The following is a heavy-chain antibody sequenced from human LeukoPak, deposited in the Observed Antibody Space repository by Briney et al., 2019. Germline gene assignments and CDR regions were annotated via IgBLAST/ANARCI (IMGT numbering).Heavy chain of an antibody. D-gene: IGHD2-2*01. Sequence: GASVKVSCKASGYTFTGYYMHWVRQAPGQGLEWMGWINPNSGGTNYAQKFQGRVTMTRDTSISTAYMELSRLRSDDTAVYYCARGGYCSSTSCSDLDYWGQGTLVTVSS. V-gene: IGHV1-2*02. CDR2: INPNSGGT. CDR1: GYTFTGYY. J-gene: IGHJ4*02. CDR3: ARGGYCSSTSCSDLDY.